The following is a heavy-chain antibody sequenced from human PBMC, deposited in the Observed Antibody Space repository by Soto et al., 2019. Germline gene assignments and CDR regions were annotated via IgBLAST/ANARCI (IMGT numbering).Heavy chain of an antibody. CDR3: ARHTYYYGSGSYVYFDY. D-gene: IGHD3-10*01. Sequence: SETLSLTCTVSGGSISSSSYYWGWIRQPPGKGLEWIGSIYYSGSTYYNPSLKSRVTISVDTSKNQFSLKLSSVTAADTAVYYCARHTYYYGSGSYVYFDYWGQGTLVTVSS. CDR1: GGSISSSSYY. CDR2: IYYSGST. V-gene: IGHV4-39*01. J-gene: IGHJ4*02.